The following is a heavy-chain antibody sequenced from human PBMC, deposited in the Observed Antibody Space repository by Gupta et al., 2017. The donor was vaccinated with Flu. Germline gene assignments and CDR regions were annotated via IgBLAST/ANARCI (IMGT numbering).Heavy chain of an antibody. J-gene: IGHJ4*02. V-gene: IGHV4-34*01. CDR1: FSGYY. CDR3: ARKGPDLSIATNN. CDR2: INESGNT. Sequence: FSGYYWTWIRQPPGKGLEWIGEINESGNTNYNPSRKSRVIISVDTSKNQVSLNLISVTAADTAVYYCARKGPDLSIATNNWGQGNLVTVSS. D-gene: IGHD6-6*01.